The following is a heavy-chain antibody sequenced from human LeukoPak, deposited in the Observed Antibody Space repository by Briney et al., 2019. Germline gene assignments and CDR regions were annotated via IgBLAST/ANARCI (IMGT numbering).Heavy chain of an antibody. J-gene: IGHJ4*02. Sequence: GGSLRLSCAASGFTFSSSAMSWVRQAPGKGLEWVSAISNNGGYTYYADSVQGRFTISRDNSKSTLCLQMNSLRAEDTAVYYCAREMTIITYSFDSWGQGTLVTVSS. CDR2: ISNNGGYT. D-gene: IGHD5-24*01. CDR3: AREMTIITYSFDS. V-gene: IGHV3-23*01. CDR1: GFTFSSSA.